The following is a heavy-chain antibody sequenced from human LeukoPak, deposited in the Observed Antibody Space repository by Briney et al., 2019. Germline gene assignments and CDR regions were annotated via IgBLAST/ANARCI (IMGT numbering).Heavy chain of an antibody. V-gene: IGHV3-53*01. Sequence: GGSLRLSCAASGFTVSSNYMSWVRQAPGKGLEWVSLISLEGLTYYADSVRGRFTISRDNSKNTLYLHMNTLSADDTAFYYCARGRGGDWGQGALVTVPS. CDR1: GFTVSSNY. CDR2: ISLEGLT. CDR3: ARGRGGD. J-gene: IGHJ4*02. D-gene: IGHD5-12*01.